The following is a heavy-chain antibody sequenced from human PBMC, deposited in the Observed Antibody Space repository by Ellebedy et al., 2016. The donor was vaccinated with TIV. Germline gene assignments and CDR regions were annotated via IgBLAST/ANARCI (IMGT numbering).Heavy chain of an antibody. CDR2: IIPILGIA. V-gene: IGHV1-69*04. D-gene: IGHD1-26*01. CDR3: AREDTLVGATAMYYFDY. Sequence: AASVKVSCKASGGTFSSYAISWARQAPGQGLEWMGRIIPILGIANYAQKFQGRVTITADKSTSTVYMELSSLRSEDTAVYYCAREDTLVGATAMYYFDYWGQGTLVTVSS. CDR1: GGTFSSYA. J-gene: IGHJ4*02.